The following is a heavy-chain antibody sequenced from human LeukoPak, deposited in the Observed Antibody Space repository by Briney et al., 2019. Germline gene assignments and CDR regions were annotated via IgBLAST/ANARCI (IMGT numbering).Heavy chain of an antibody. CDR1: GYTFTGYY. V-gene: IGHV1-2*02. Sequence: VASVKVSCKASGYTFTGYYMHWVRQAPGQGLEWMGWINPNSGGTNYAQKFQGRVTMTRDTSISTAYMELSRLRSDDTAVYYCARDSSETTLSYYYYYMDVWGKGTTVTVSS. CDR3: ARDSSETTLSYYYYYMDV. CDR2: INPNSGGT. J-gene: IGHJ6*03. D-gene: IGHD4-11*01.